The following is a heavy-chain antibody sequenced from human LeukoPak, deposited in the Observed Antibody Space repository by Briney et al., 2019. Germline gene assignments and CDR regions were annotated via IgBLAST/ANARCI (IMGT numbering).Heavy chain of an antibody. CDR3: ARATSSGWYSPFYYYYYMDV. CDR2: ISSSSSYI. CDR1: GFTFSSYS. Sequence: GGSLRLSCAASGFTFSSYSMNWVRQAPGKGLEWVSSISSSSSYIYYADSVKGRFTISRDNAKNSLYLQMNSLRSEDTAVYYCARATSSGWYSPFYYYYYMDVWGKGTTVTVSS. J-gene: IGHJ6*03. D-gene: IGHD6-19*01. V-gene: IGHV3-21*04.